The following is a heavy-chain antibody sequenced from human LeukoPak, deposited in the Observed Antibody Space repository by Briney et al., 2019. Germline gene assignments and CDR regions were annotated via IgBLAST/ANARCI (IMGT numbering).Heavy chain of an antibody. J-gene: IGHJ6*02. CDR1: GYTLTELS. CDR2: FDPEDGET. V-gene: IGHV1-24*01. CDR3: ATVGSDSHGDYYYGMDV. D-gene: IGHD3-22*01. Sequence: ASVKVSCKFSGYTLTELSMHWLGQAPGKGLEWMGGFDPEDGETIYAQKFQGRVTMTEDTSTDTAYMELSSLRSEDTAVYYCATVGSDSHGDYYYGMDVWGQGTTVTVSS.